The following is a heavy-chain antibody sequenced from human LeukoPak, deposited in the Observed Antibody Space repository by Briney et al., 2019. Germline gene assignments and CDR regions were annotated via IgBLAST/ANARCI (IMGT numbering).Heavy chain of an antibody. D-gene: IGHD4-17*01. Sequence: GGSLRLSCAASGFTFSSYSMNWVRQAPGKGLEWVSYISSSSSTIYYADSVKGRFTISRGNAKNSLYLQMNSLRDEDTAVYYCARADDYGDLHDAFDIWGQGTMVTVSS. CDR1: GFTFSSYS. V-gene: IGHV3-48*02. CDR3: ARADDYGDLHDAFDI. J-gene: IGHJ3*02. CDR2: ISSSSSTI.